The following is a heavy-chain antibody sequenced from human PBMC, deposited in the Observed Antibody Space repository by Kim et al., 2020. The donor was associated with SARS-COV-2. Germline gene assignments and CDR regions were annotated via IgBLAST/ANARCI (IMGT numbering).Heavy chain of an antibody. Sequence: GGPLRLSCGASGFTIRDAWMSWVRQAPGKGLEWVGRIKSKTAGGTTDYGAPVKGRFTISIDDSKNTLYLQMNSLKVEDTAVYYCTTVGLKITFGGADYWGQGTLVTVSS. CDR3: TTVGLKITFGGADY. J-gene: IGHJ4*02. D-gene: IGHD3-16*01. V-gene: IGHV3-15*01. CDR2: IKSKTAGGTT. CDR1: GFTIRDAW.